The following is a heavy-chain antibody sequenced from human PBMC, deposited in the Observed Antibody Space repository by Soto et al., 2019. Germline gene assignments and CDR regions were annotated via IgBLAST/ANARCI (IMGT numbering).Heavy chain of an antibody. D-gene: IGHD1-7*01. J-gene: IGHJ4*02. CDR2: ISHSGST. CDR3: ASLGTTLTAFDY. Sequence: LSLTCAVSGGSISSLNWWSWVRQPPGKGLAWIGEISHSGSTKYNPSLKSRVTISVDKSQNQFSLRLSSVTAADTAIYYCASLGTTLTAFDYWGQGTLVTVSS. V-gene: IGHV4-4*02. CDR1: GGSISSLNW.